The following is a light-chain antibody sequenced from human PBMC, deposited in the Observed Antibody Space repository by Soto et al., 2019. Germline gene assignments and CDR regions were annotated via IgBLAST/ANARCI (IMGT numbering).Light chain of an antibody. V-gene: IGKV1-39*01. Sequence: DIQMTQSPSSLSASVGDRVTITCRASQSISSYLNWYQQKPGKAPKLLIHAASSLQSGVPSRFSGSGSGTEFTLTNSRLPTENFATYHCQQSYSTPLTFGGGTKVEIK. CDR3: QQSYSTPLT. J-gene: IGKJ4*01. CDR1: QSISSY. CDR2: AAS.